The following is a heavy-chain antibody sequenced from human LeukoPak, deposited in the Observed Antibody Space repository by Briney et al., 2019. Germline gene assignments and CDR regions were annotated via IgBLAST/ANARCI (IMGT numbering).Heavy chain of an antibody. CDR1: GFTSSSYA. CDR3: AKHRGGRSYPGMDV. J-gene: IGHJ6*02. Sequence: PGGSLRLSCAASGFTSSSYAMSWVRQAPGRGLEWVSALSGSGGSTYYADSVKGRFTVSRDNSKNTLSLQMNSLRAEDTAVYYCAKHRGGRSYPGMDVSGHGTTVTVSS. V-gene: IGHV3-23*01. D-gene: IGHD3-10*01. CDR2: LSGSGGST.